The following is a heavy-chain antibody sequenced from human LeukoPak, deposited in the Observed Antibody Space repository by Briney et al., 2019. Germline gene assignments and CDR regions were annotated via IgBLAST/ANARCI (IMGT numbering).Heavy chain of an antibody. V-gene: IGHV3-48*04. CDR3: TRDSSTTFWSGYPDY. J-gene: IGHJ4*02. Sequence: GGSLRLSCAASGFTFSSYSMNWVRQAPGKGLEWVSYISSSSSTIYYADSVKGRLTVSRDNAKNSLYLQMNSLRAEDTAVYYCTRDSSTTFWSGYPDYWGQGTLVTVSS. D-gene: IGHD3-3*01. CDR1: GFTFSSYS. CDR2: ISSSSSTI.